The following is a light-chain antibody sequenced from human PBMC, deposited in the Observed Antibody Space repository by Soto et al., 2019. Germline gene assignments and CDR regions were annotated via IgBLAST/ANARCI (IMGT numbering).Light chain of an antibody. CDR1: LSISNY. CDR2: DAS. J-gene: IGKJ1*01. Sequence: ETVLTQSPATLSLSPGDRATLSCRASLSISNYLAWYQQKPGQAPRLLIYDASNRATGIPARFSGSGSGTDFTLTISSLEPEDFAVYYCLQRSNWPQTFGQGTKVEIK. V-gene: IGKV3-11*01. CDR3: LQRSNWPQT.